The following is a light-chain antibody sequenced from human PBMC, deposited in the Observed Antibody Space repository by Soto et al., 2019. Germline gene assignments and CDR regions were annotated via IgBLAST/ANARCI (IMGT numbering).Light chain of an antibody. CDR3: VSFTSSTTYV. CDR2: DVT. CDR1: SSDVGGSNH. J-gene: IGLJ1*01. V-gene: IGLV2-14*01. Sequence: QSALTQPASVSDSPGQSITISCTGTSSDVGGSNHVSWYQQHPGKAPKLMIYDVTNRPSGVSHRFSGSKSGSTASLIISGLEAEDEADYCCVSFTSSTTYVFGTGTKLTVL.